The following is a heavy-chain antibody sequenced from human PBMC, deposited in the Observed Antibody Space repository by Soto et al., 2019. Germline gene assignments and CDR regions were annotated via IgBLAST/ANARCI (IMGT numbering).Heavy chain of an antibody. V-gene: IGHV3-74*01. J-gene: IGHJ6*02. Sequence: GSLRLSCAASGFTFSSYWMHWVRQAPGKGLVWVSRINSDGSSTSYADSVRGRFTISRDNAKNTLYLQMNSLRAEDTAVYYCARDQKWVVYGMDVWGQGTTVTVSS. D-gene: IGHD2-15*01. CDR1: GFTFSSYW. CDR2: INSDGSST. CDR3: ARDQKWVVYGMDV.